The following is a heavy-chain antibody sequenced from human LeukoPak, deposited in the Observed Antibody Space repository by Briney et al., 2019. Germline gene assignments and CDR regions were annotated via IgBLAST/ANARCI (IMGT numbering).Heavy chain of an antibody. V-gene: IGHV3-23*01. Sequence: PGGSLRLSCAASGLTFSSYAMSWVCQAPGKGLEWVSAISGSIGSTYYADSVKGRFTISRDNSKNTLYLEMNSLRAEDTALYYCAKDVRSGWLQAFDLWGRRTLVTVSS. CDR1: GLTFSSYA. J-gene: IGHJ2*01. D-gene: IGHD5-12*01. CDR2: ISGSIGST. CDR3: AKDVRSGWLQAFDL.